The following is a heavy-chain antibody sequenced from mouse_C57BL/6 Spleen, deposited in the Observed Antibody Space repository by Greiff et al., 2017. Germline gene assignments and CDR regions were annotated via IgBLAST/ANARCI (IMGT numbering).Heavy chain of an antibody. CDR2: IHPNSGST. CDR3: ARCSYGSSYGY. V-gene: IGHV1-64*01. CDR1: GYTFTSYW. Sequence: QVQLQQPGAELVKPGASVKLSCKASGYTFTSYWMHWVKQRPGQGLEWIGMIHPNSGSTNYNEKFKSKATLTVDKSSSTAYMQLSSLTSADSAVYYCARCSYGSSYGYWGQGTTLTVSS. D-gene: IGHD1-1*01. J-gene: IGHJ2*01.